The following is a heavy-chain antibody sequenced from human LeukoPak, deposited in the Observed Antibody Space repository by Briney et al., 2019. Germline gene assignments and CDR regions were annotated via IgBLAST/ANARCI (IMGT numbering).Heavy chain of an antibody. Sequence: GRSLRLSCAASGFSFSAYGVHWVRQAPGKGLEWVAVIWYDGSSKDYADSVKGRFTLSRDDSKNTLYLQMNSLTVEDTAVYYCARSQSSSLIDYWGQGTLVTVSS. D-gene: IGHD6-13*01. CDR3: ARSQSSSLIDY. CDR1: GFSFSAYG. J-gene: IGHJ4*02. CDR2: IWYDGSSK. V-gene: IGHV3-33*01.